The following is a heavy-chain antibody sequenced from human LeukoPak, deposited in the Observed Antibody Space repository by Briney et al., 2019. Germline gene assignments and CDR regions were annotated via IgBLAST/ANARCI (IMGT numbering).Heavy chain of an antibody. CDR3: ARQEYCSGGSCYTWFDP. J-gene: IGHJ5*02. Sequence: GGSLRLSCAASGFTFSSYWMNWARQAPGKGLEWVASINHNGNVNYYVDSVKGRFPISRDNAKNSLYLQMSNLRAEDTAVYFCARQEYCSGGSCYTWFDPWGQGTLVTVSS. D-gene: IGHD2-15*01. CDR1: GFTFSSYW. CDR2: INHNGNVN. V-gene: IGHV3-7*03.